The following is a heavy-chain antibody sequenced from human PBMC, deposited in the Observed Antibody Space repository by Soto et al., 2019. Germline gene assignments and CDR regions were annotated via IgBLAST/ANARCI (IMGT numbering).Heavy chain of an antibody. CDR2: ISYDGSNK. Sequence: QVQLVESGGGVVQPGRSLRLSCAASGFTFSSYAMHWVRQAPGKGLEWVAVISYDGSNKYYADSVKGRFTIYRDNSKNTLYLHLNSLSTEETYVSYCARPRLVRYYYYGMDVWGQGTTVTVSS. J-gene: IGHJ6*02. CDR1: GFTFSSYA. D-gene: IGHD6-13*01. CDR3: ARPRLVRYYYYGMDV. V-gene: IGHV3-30-3*01.